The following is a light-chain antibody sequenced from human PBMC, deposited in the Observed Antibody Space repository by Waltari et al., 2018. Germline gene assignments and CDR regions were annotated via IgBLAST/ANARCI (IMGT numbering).Light chain of an antibody. V-gene: IGKV3-11*01. CDR3: QERSNWPRGS. J-gene: IGKJ4*01. Sequence: EIVLTQSPATLSLSPGESATFSCRASQSVYTYLAWYQQKPGQAPRLLIFDASNRATGVPARFVGSGSGTDFTLTISRLEPEDFAVYYCQERSNWPRGSFGGGTKVEIK. CDR2: DAS. CDR1: QSVYTY.